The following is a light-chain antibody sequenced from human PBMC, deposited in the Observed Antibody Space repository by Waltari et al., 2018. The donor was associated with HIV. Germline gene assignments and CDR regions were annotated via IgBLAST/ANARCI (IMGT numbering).Light chain of an antibody. CDR1: QDITTL. CDR3: QQYANVTPIT. CDR2: DAA. J-gene: IGKJ5*01. Sequence: DIRMTQSPSSLSASVGDRVTITCQASQDITTLLNWYQQKPGTAPKLLIYDAATLEVGVSSRFSGSGSGTTFRFTITNLQPEDVGTFYCQQYANVTPITFGQGTRVEIK. V-gene: IGKV1-33*01.